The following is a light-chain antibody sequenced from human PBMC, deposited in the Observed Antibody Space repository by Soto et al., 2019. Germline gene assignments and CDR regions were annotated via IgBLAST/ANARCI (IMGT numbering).Light chain of an antibody. CDR2: DNS. V-gene: IGLV1-51*01. CDR1: SSNVGNNF. CDR3: GTWDTKLNAVV. J-gene: IGLJ2*01. Sequence: QSVLTQPPSMSAAPGQKVTITCSGSSSNVGNNFVSWYQQLPGTAPKLLIFDNSQRPSGITDRFLGSKSGTSATLAITGPQTGDEAVYYCGTWDTKLNAVVFGGGTKLTVL.